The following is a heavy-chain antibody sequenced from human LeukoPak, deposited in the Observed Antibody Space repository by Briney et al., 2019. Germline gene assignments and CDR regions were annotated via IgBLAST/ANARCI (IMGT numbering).Heavy chain of an antibody. CDR1: GGTFSNYA. V-gene: IGHV1-69*06. J-gene: IGHJ5*02. CDR3: ARAQYSDYVLHNWFDP. D-gene: IGHD5-12*01. CDR2: IIPMFGTA. Sequence: RASVKVSCKASGGTFSNYAITWVRQAPGQGLEWMGGIIPMFGTASYAQKFQGRVTITADKSTSTAYMELSSLRSEDTAVYYCARAQYSDYVLHNWFDPWGQGTLVTVSS.